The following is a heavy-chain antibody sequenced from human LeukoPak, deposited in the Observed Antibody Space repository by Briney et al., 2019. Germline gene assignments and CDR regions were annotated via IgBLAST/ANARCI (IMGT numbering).Heavy chain of an antibody. CDR2: IYSGGTT. CDR3: ARNKRAGANIYYYYMDV. CDR1: GSAVSSNY. Sequence: GGSLRLSCAASGSAVSSNYMSWVRQAPGKGLEWVSVIYSGGTTYYAYSVKGRFTFSRDNSKNTLYLQMNSLRAEDTAVYYCARNKRAGANIYYYYMDVWGKGTTVTVSS. J-gene: IGHJ6*03. D-gene: IGHD1-26*01. V-gene: IGHV3-53*01.